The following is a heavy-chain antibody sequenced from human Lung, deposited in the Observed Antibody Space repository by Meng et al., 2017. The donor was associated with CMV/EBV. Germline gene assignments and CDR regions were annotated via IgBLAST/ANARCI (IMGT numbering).Heavy chain of an antibody. CDR2: IYYTGNT. V-gene: IGHV4-30-4*08. Sequence: QVQLQESGPCLVKPPQTLSLTCTVSGGSTSGGDYYWTWIRQPPGKGLEWIGYIYYTGNTYYNPSLKSRVTISVDTSKNQFSLRLSSVTAADTAVYYCARGGAGIGDAGDHFDYWGQGTLVTVSS. D-gene: IGHD4-17*01. CDR1: GGSTSGGDYY. J-gene: IGHJ4*02. CDR3: ARGGAGIGDAGDHFDY.